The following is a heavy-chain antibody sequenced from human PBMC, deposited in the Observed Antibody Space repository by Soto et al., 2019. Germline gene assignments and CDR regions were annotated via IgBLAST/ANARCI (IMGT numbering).Heavy chain of an antibody. CDR1: GFTFSSYA. CDR3: AKLRTIFGVVADDDY. V-gene: IGHV3-23*01. Sequence: EVQLLESGGGLVQPGGSLRLSCAASGFTFSSYAMSWVRQAPGKGLEWVSAISGSGGSTYYADSVKGRFTISRDNSKNTLYLQMNILRAEDTAVYYCAKLRTIFGVVADDDYWGQGTLVTVSS. J-gene: IGHJ4*02. D-gene: IGHD3-3*01. CDR2: ISGSGGST.